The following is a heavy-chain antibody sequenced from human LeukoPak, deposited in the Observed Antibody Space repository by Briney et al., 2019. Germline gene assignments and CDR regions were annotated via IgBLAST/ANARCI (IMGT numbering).Heavy chain of an antibody. V-gene: IGHV3-7*05. CDR3: ARLLDGAGITY. CDR2: INQDGSEK. Sequence: GGSLRLSCAASGFTFSSSWMSWVRQAPGKGLEWVANINQDGSEKYYVDSVKGRFTISRDNAKNSLYLQMNSLRADDTAVYYCARLLDGAGITYWGQGTLVTVSS. CDR1: GFTFSSSW. D-gene: IGHD1-1*01. J-gene: IGHJ4*02.